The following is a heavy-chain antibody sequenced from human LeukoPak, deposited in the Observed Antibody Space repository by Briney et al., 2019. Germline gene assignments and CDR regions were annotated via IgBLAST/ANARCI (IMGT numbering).Heavy chain of an antibody. CDR2: ITGNSGTT. V-gene: IGHV3-23*01. D-gene: IGHD1-1*01. J-gene: IGHJ4*02. CDR1: GFTFNFFA. Sequence: GGSLRLSCAASGFTFNFFAMSWVRQAPGKGLEWVSAITGNSGTTYYADSVKGRFTISRDNSMNTLYLQMDSLRAEDTAVYYCAKDWQLELGYYFDNWGQGTLVTVSS. CDR3: AKDWQLELGYYFDN.